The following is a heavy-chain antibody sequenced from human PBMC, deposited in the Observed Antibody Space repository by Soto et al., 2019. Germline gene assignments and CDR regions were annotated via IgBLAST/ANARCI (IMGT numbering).Heavy chain of an antibody. J-gene: IGHJ4*02. CDR3: AKTSSRLDY. Sequence: EVQLLESGGGLVQPGGSLRLSCAASGFTFSNYAMSWVRQAPGKGLEWVSSISKSGGGTYYADSVKGRFTISRDNSKNTLYLQMNSLKAEDTAVYSCAKTSSRLDYWGQGTLVTVSS. V-gene: IGHV3-23*01. D-gene: IGHD6-13*01. CDR2: ISKSGGGT. CDR1: GFTFSNYA.